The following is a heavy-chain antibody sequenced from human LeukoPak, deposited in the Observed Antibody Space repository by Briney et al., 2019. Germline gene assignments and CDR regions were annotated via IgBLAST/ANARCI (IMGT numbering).Heavy chain of an antibody. J-gene: IGHJ3*02. CDR2: ISSSSSYI. CDR1: GFTFSSYS. V-gene: IGHV3-21*01. D-gene: IGHD2-15*01. Sequence: GGSLRLSCAASGFTFSSYSMNWVRQAPGKGLEWVSSISSSSSYIYYADSVKGRFTISRDNAKNSLYLQMNGLRAEDTAVYYCARPLGYCSGGSCSDAFDIWGQGTMVTVSS. CDR3: ARPLGYCSGGSCSDAFDI.